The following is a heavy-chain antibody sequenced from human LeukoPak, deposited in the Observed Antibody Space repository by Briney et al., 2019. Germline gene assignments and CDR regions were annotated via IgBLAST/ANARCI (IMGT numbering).Heavy chain of an antibody. Sequence: GGSLRLSCAASGFTFSIYAMSWVRQAPGKGLEWVSAIGDTTYYADSVEGRFTISRDNSKNTLYLQMNSLRAEDAAIYYCAKAFAFVGANFFDYWGQGALVTVSS. CDR1: GFTFSIYA. V-gene: IGHV3-23*01. CDR2: IGDTT. D-gene: IGHD1-26*01. J-gene: IGHJ4*02. CDR3: AKAFAFVGANFFDY.